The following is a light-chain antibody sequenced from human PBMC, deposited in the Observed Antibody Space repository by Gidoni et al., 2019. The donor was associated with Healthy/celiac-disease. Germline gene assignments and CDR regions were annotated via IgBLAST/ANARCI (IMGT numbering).Light chain of an antibody. CDR1: NIGSKS. J-gene: IGLJ3*02. Sequence: SSALTQPPPVSVPPVQTARITCGGNNIGSKSVHWYQQKPGQAPVLVVYDDSYRPSGIPERFSGSNSGNTATLTISRVEAGDEADYYCQVWDSSSDHPFGGGTKLTVL. V-gene: IGLV3-21*02. CDR3: QVWDSSSDHP. CDR2: DDS.